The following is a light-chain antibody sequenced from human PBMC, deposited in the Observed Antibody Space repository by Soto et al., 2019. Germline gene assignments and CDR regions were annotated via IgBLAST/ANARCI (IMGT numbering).Light chain of an antibody. J-gene: IGLJ1*01. CDR2: DVS. CDR1: SSDVGGYNY. Sequence: QSALTQPASVSGSPGQSITISCTGTSSDVGGYNYVSWYQQHPGKAPKLMIYDVSNRPSGVSTRFSGSKSGNTASLTISGLQAEDEADYYCSSYTSSSAYFGTGTKLTVL. V-gene: IGLV2-14*01. CDR3: SSYTSSSAY.